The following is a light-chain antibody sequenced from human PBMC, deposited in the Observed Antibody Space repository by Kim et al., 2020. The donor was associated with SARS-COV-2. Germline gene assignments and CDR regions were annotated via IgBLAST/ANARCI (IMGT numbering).Light chain of an antibody. CDR3: QQRSNWPGT. CDR2: DAS. J-gene: IGKJ2*02. Sequence: LSPGERAPPSCRASQSVSSYLAWYQQKPGQAPRLLIYDASNRATGIPARFSGSGSGTDFTLTISSLEPEDFAVYYCQQRSNWPGTFGQGTKLEI. CDR1: QSVSSY. V-gene: IGKV3-11*01.